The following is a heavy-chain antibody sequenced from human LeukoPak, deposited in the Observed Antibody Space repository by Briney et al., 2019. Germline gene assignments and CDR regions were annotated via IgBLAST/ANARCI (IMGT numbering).Heavy chain of an antibody. CDR2: IYYSGST. CDR3: ARGAAAGPYYYYYMDV. V-gene: IGHV4-31*03. Sequence: SETLSLTCTVSGGSISSGGYYWSRIRQHPGKGLEWIGYIYYSGSTYYNPSLKSRVTISVDTSKNQFSLKLSSVTAADTAVYYCARGAAAGPYYYYYMDVWGKGTTVTVSS. D-gene: IGHD6-13*01. CDR1: GGSISSGGYY. J-gene: IGHJ6*03.